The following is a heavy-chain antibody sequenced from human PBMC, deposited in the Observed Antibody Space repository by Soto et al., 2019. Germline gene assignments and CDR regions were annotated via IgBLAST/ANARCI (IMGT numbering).Heavy chain of an antibody. CDR3: YAADFYYYGMDV. J-gene: IGHJ6*02. CDR1: GDTFTRCG. CDR2: ISAYNAKT. V-gene: IGHV1-18*01. Sequence: QVQLVQSGAEVKKPGASVKVSCEASGDTFTRCGISWVRQAPGQGLEWMGWISAYNAKTDYAQKFQGRVTLTTDTSTSTAYMELRSLRSDDTAVYYCYAADFYYYGMDVWGPGTTVTVSS. D-gene: IGHD2-2*01.